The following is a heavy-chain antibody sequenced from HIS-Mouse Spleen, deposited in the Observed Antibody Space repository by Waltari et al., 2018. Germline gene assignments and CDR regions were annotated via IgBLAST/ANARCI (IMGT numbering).Heavy chain of an antibody. CDR1: GFTFSSYA. V-gene: IGHV3-23*01. CDR3: AKGGIVVVTVFDY. D-gene: IGHD3-22*01. J-gene: IGHJ4*02. Sequence: RLSCAASGFTFSSYAMSWVRQAPGKGLEWVSAISGSGGSTYYADSVKGRFTISRDNSKNTLYLQMNSLRAEDTAVYYCAKGGIVVVTVFDYWGQGTLVTVSS. CDR2: ISGSGGST.